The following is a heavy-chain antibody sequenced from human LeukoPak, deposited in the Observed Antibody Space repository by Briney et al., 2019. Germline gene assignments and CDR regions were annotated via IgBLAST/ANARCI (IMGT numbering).Heavy chain of an antibody. D-gene: IGHD1-14*01. V-gene: IGHV1-2*06. CDR1: GYTFTDYY. CDR3: ARDKRSTAGNWFDP. Sequence: ASVKVSCKASGYTFTDYYIHWLRQAPEQGLEWMGRINPNSGGTNYAQRFQGRVTVTRDTSISTTYMELSTLRSDDAAVYYCARDKRSTAGNWFDPWGQGTLVTVSS. J-gene: IGHJ5*02. CDR2: INPNSGGT.